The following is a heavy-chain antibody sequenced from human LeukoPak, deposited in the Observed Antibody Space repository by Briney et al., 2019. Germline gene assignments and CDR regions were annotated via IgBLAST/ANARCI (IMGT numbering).Heavy chain of an antibody. Sequence: PGGSLRLSCAASGFTFSSYSMNWVRQAPGKGLEWVSSISSSSYIYYADSVKGRFTISRGNAKNSLYLQMNSLRAEDTAVYYCARATPTLVIDYWGQGTLVTVSS. V-gene: IGHV3-21*01. CDR3: ARATPTLVIDY. CDR1: GFTFSSYS. J-gene: IGHJ4*02. D-gene: IGHD1-1*01. CDR2: ISSSSYI.